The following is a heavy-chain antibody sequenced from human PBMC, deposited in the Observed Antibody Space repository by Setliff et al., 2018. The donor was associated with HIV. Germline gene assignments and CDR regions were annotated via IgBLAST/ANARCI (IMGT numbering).Heavy chain of an antibody. D-gene: IGHD3-22*01. CDR3: AHRLNYYDSSGYYWGGANYFDY. J-gene: IGHJ4*02. CDR1: GFSLSTPGVG. CDR2: IYWDDYK. Sequence: SGPTLVNPPQTLTLTCTFSGFSLSTPGVGVGWIRQPPGKALEWLAVIYWDDYKHYSTSLKNRLTVTKDNSQNQVVLTMANIDPADTGTYYCAHRLNYYDSSGYYWGGANYFDYWGQGTLVTVSS. V-gene: IGHV2-5*02.